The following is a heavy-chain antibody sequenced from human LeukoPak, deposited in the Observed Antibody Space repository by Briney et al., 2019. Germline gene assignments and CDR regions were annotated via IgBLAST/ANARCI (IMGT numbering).Heavy chain of an antibody. CDR3: AKGWSGYYTGFDY. Sequence: GGSLRLSCAASGFTFDDYAMHWVRQAPGKGLEWVSGISWNSGSIGYADSVKGRFTISRDNAKNSLYLQMNSLRAEDTALYYCAKGWSGYYTGFDYWGQGTLVTVSS. CDR1: GFTFDDYA. J-gene: IGHJ4*02. D-gene: IGHD3-3*01. CDR2: ISWNSGSI. V-gene: IGHV3-9*01.